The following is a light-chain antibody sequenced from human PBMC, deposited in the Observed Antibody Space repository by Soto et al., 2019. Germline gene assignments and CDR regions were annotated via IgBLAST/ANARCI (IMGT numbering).Light chain of an antibody. CDR1: QSISDW. CDR2: KAS. V-gene: IGKV1-5*03. J-gene: IGKJ1*01. CDR3: QEYSSDWT. Sequence: DIQMTQSPSTLSASVGDTISITCRASQSISDWLAWYQQKPGKAPKVLVYKASSLEDGVPSRFIGSGSGTEFTLTISSLQPDDFATYYCQEYSSDWTFGQGTKVDIK.